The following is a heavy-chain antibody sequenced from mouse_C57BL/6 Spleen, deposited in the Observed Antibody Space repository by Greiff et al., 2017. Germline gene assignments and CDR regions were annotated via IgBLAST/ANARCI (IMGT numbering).Heavy chain of an antibody. Sequence: QVQLQQPGAELVKPGASVKMSCKASGYTFTSYWITWVKQRPGQGLEWIGDLYPGSGSTNYNEKFKSKATLTVDTSSSTASMQLSSLTSEDSAVYYCAIGLYGSSYDWYFDGWGTGTTVTVSS. V-gene: IGHV1-55*01. J-gene: IGHJ1*03. CDR1: GYTFTSYW. CDR2: LYPGSGST. CDR3: AIGLYGSSYDWYFDG. D-gene: IGHD1-1*01.